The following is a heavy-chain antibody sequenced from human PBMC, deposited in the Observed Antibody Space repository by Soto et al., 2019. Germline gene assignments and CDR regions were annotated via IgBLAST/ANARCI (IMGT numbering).Heavy chain of an antibody. V-gene: IGHV1-18*01. J-gene: IGHJ4*02. CDR3: TRREDTFDF. CDR2: VSCYSGIT. Sequence: QLVQSGAEMKKPGASVKVSCEASGYNFIDYNIAWVRQAPGQGLEWMGWVSCYSGITNYAQRFQGRVTMTTDTSTSTAYLDLRNLRSDDTAVYYCTRREDTFDFWGQGMLVTVSS. CDR1: GYNFIDYN.